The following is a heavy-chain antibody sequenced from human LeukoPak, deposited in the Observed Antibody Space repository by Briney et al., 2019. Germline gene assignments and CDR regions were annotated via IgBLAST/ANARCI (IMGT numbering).Heavy chain of an antibody. D-gene: IGHD3-10*01. V-gene: IGHV4-59*01. J-gene: IGHJ6*04. CDR2: IDYSGST. Sequence: SETLSLTCTVSGGSISSYYWSWIRQPPGKGLEWIGYIDYSGSTNYNPSLKSRVTISVDTSKNQFSLKLSSVTAADTAVYYCARDNGSGSYYRAGGYYYYGMDVWGKGTTVTVSS. CDR3: ARDNGSGSYYRAGGYYYYGMDV. CDR1: GGSISSYY.